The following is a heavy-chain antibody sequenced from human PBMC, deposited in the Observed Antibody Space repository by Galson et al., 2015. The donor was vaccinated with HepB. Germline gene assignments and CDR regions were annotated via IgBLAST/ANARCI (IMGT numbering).Heavy chain of an antibody. CDR3: AKGVGQLVFRFDY. V-gene: IGHV3-23*01. Sequence: SLRLSCAASGFTFSSYAMSWVRQAPGKGLEWVSAISGSGGSTYYADSVKGRFTISRDNSKNTLYLQMNSLRAEDTAVYYCAKGVGQLVFRFDYWGQGTLVTVSS. J-gene: IGHJ4*02. D-gene: IGHD6-13*01. CDR2: ISGSGGST. CDR1: GFTFSSYA.